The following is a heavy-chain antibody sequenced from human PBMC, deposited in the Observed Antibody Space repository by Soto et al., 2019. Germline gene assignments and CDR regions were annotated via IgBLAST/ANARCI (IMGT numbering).Heavy chain of an antibody. J-gene: IGHJ3*01. D-gene: IGHD3-10*01. Sequence: EVQLVESGGGLVKPGVSLRLSCATSGVTFSSYIMNWLRQAPGKGLEWVSSISSSSSYIYYADSVKSRFTISRDNATNSLYLQMNSLRAEDTAVYYCAIDWGDGSNPDACDFWGQGTMDTVSS. V-gene: IGHV3-21*01. CDR2: ISSSSSYI. CDR1: GVTFSSYI. CDR3: AIDWGDGSNPDACDF.